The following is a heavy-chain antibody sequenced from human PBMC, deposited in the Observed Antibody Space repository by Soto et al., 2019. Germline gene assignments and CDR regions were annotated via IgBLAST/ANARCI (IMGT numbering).Heavy chain of an antibody. Sequence: QMQLAESGGGVVQPGRSLKLSCVASGFTFSNYAMPWVRQAPGKGLEWVAVISSDGSNKYYADSVKGRFTISRDNSKHTLSLQMDSLRPEDTAVYYCATLFYNWGQGTLVTVSS. J-gene: IGHJ4*02. V-gene: IGHV3-30-3*01. CDR2: ISSDGSNK. CDR1: GFTFSNYA. D-gene: IGHD3-3*01. CDR3: ATLFYN.